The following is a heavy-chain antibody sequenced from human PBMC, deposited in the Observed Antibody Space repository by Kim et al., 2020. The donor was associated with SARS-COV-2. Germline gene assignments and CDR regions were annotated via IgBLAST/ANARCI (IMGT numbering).Heavy chain of an antibody. CDR3: ARGSVLSFPFAAFDI. Sequence: GGSLRLSCAASGFTFSSYAMHWVRQAPGKGLEWVAVISYDGSNKYYADSVKGRFTISRDNSKNTLYLQMNSLRAEDTAVYYCARGSVLSFPFAAFDIWG. CDR2: ISYDGSNK. V-gene: IGHV3-30*04. J-gene: IGHJ3*02. CDR1: GFTFSSYA.